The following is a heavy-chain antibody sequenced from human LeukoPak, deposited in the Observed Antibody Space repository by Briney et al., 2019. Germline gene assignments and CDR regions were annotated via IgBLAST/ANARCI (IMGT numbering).Heavy chain of an antibody. J-gene: IGHJ6*02. CDR3: ARALLGGFYGMDV. CDR2: NYHSGST. D-gene: IGHD2-15*01. CDR1: GGFISSSNW. Sequence: AGPLTLTCAVSGGFISSSNWRSRLRPPPGKGLEWSGENYHSGSTNYKPSVKRRVTLSVDKSKNKYSLKMSSETDDGTAVHYFARALLGGFYGMDVWGQGTPVTVSS. V-gene: IGHV4-4*02.